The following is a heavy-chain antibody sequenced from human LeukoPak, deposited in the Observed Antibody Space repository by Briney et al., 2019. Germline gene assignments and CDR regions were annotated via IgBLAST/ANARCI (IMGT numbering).Heavy chain of an antibody. J-gene: IGHJ3*02. Sequence: GGSLRLSCAASGFTFDDYAMHWVRQAPGKGLEWVSLISGDGGSTYYADSVKGRFTISRDSSKNSLYLQMNSLRTGDTALYYCAKASGYSYALDAFDIWGQGTMVTVSS. CDR3: AKASGYSYALDAFDI. D-gene: IGHD5-18*01. CDR1: GFTFDDYA. CDR2: ISGDGGST. V-gene: IGHV3-43*02.